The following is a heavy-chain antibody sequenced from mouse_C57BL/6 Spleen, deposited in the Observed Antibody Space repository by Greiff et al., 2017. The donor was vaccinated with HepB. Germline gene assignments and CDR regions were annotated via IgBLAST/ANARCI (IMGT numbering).Heavy chain of an antibody. Sequence: VQLKQSGAELVRPGASVTLSCKASGYTFTDYEMHWVKQTPVHGLEWIGAIDPETGGTAYNQKFKGKAILTADKSSSTAYMELRSLTSEDSAVYYCTRYDGYYIYAMDYWGQGTSVTVSS. J-gene: IGHJ4*01. D-gene: IGHD2-3*01. V-gene: IGHV1-15*01. CDR2: IDPETGGT. CDR3: TRYDGYYIYAMDY. CDR1: GYTFTDYE.